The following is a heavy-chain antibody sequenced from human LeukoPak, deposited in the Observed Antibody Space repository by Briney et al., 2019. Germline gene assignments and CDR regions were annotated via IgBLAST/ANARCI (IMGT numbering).Heavy chain of an antibody. Sequence: PGGSLRLSCAASGFTFSSYSMNWVRQAPGKGLEWVSSISSSSSYIYYADSVKGRFTISRDNAKNSLYLQMNSLRAEDTAVYYCARWAVAGILDINWFDPWGQGTLVTVSS. CDR3: ARWAVAGILDINWFDP. V-gene: IGHV3-21*01. J-gene: IGHJ5*02. D-gene: IGHD6-19*01. CDR1: GFTFSSYS. CDR2: ISSSSSYI.